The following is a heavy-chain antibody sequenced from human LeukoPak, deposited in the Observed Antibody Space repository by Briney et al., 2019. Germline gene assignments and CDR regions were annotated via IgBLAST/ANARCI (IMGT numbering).Heavy chain of an antibody. V-gene: IGHV4-34*01. J-gene: IGHJ5*02. CDR1: GGSFSGYY. CDR3: ARGLTTGLNWFDP. D-gene: IGHD1-14*01. CDR2: INHSGST. Sequence: SEALSLTCAVYGGSFSGYYWSWIRQPPGKRLEWIGEINHSGSTNYNPSLKSRVTISVDTSKNQFSLKLSSVTAADTAVYYCARGLTTGLNWFDPWGQGTLVTVSS.